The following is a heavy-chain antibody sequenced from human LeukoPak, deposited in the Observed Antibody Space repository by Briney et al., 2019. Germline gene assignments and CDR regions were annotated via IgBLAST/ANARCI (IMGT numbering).Heavy chain of an antibody. J-gene: IGHJ4*02. CDR3: ASLELGRDGYNYYDY. CDR1: GGSISSSSYY. D-gene: IGHD5-24*01. V-gene: IGHV4-39*01. Sequence: KPSETLSLTCTVSGGSISSSSYYWGWIRQPPWKGLEWIGSIYYSGSTYYNPSLKSRVTISVDTSKNQFSLKLSSVTAADTAVYYCASLELGRDGYNYYDYWGQGTLVTVSS. CDR2: IYYSGST.